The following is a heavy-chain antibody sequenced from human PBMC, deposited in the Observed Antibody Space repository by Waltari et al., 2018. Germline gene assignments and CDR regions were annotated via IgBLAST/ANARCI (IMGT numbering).Heavy chain of an antibody. CDR2: ISWNSGSI. D-gene: IGHD1-26*01. CDR1: GFTLDDYA. CDR3: AKNTYGGIVGVGNAFDI. V-gene: IGHV3-9*01. Sequence: EVQLVESGGGLVQPGRSLRLSCAASGFTLDDYAMHWVRQAQGKGLEWVSGISWNSGSIGYADSVKGRFTISRDNAKNSLYLQMNSLRAEDTALYYCAKNTYGGIVGVGNAFDIWGQGTMVTVSS. J-gene: IGHJ3*02.